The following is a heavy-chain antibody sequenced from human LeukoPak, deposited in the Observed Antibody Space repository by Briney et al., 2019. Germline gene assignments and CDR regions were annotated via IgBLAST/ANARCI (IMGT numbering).Heavy chain of an antibody. D-gene: IGHD2-15*01. CDR1: GFTFSSYW. Sequence: AGGSLRLSCAASGFTFSSYWMSWVRQAPGKGLEGVANIKEDGSEKYYVDSVTGRFTIARDNAKNSLNLQMNSLRAEDTAVYYCARYCSGGSCYDYWGQGTRVTVSS. J-gene: IGHJ4*02. CDR2: IKEDGSEK. V-gene: IGHV3-7*01. CDR3: ARYCSGGSCYDY.